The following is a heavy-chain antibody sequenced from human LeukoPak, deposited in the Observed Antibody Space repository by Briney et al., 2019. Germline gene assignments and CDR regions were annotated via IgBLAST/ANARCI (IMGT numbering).Heavy chain of an antibody. V-gene: IGHV3-30*09. D-gene: IGHD6-19*01. CDR3: AGERDRAGYFRY. Sequence: GGSLRLSCAASGFSFSNSAMHWVRQAPGKGLEWVTFISYDGSSKYYADAAKGRFAISRDNPRNTLYLEMRSLGLQDTAVYYCAGERDRAGYFRYWGQGTLVTVSS. J-gene: IGHJ4*02. CDR2: ISYDGSSK. CDR1: GFSFSNSA.